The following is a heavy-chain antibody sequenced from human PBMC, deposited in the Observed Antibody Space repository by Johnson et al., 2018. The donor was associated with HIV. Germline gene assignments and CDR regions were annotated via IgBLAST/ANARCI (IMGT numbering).Heavy chain of an antibody. CDR3: AKVDCGGDTCAGYDPFDL. V-gene: IGHV3-11*04. J-gene: IGHJ3*01. CDR2: ISGSGGST. CDR1: GFTFSDYY. D-gene: IGHD2-21*01. Sequence: QVQLVESGGGLVKPGGSLRLSCAASGFTFSDYYMSWIRQAPGKGLEWVSAISGSGGSTYYADSVRGRFTISRDNAKYTVDLQMNSLRVEDTAVYYCAKVDCGGDTCAGYDPFDLWGQGTLVTVSS.